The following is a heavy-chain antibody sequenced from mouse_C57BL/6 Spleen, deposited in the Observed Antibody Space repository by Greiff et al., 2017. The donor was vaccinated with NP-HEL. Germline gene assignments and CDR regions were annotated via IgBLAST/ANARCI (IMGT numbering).Heavy chain of an antibody. J-gene: IGHJ4*01. CDR2: IHPNSGST. D-gene: IGHD3-2*02. Sequence: QVQLQQSGAELVKPGASVKLSCKASGYTFTSYWMHWVKQRPGQGLEWIGMIHPNSGSTNYNEKFKSKATLTVDKSSSTAYMQLSSLTSEDSAVYYCAKTAQATMDYWGQGTSVTVSS. V-gene: IGHV1-64*01. CDR1: GYTFTSYW. CDR3: AKTAQATMDY.